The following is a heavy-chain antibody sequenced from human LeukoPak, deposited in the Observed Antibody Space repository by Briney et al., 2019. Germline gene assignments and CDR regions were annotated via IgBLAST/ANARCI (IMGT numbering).Heavy chain of an antibody. CDR1: GGSISSYY. CDR2: IYYSGST. D-gene: IGHD4-17*01. J-gene: IGHJ3*02. CDR3: ARDHGHASDI. Sequence: SETLSLTCTVSGGSISSYYWSWIRQPPGKGLEWIGYIYYSGSTNYNPSLKSRVTISVDTSKNQFSLKLSSVTAADTAVYYCARDHGHASDIWGQGTMVTVSS. V-gene: IGHV4-59*01.